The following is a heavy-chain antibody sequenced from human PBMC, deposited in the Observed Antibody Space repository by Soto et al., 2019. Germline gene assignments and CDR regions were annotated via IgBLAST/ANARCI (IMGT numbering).Heavy chain of an antibody. V-gene: IGHV3-23*01. CDR2: VTNTGGDK. CDR1: GFAFSNNA. D-gene: IGHD3-10*01. J-gene: IGHJ4*01. Sequence: GGSLRLSCAASGFAFSNNAMSWVRPAPGKGLELVSIVTNTGGDKLYAESVKGRVIISRDNSKSTLYLQMNSLRAEDSAIYYCARASGDSYPGSRVFVSWGQGARVTVSS. CDR3: ARASGDSYPGSRVFVS.